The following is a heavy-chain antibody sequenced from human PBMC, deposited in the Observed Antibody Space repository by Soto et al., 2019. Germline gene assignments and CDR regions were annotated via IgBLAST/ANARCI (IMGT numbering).Heavy chain of an antibody. J-gene: IGHJ4*02. CDR1: GYSFTTYW. D-gene: IGHD3-22*01. Sequence: EVQLVQSGAEVKKPGESLKISCKGSGYSFTTYWIGWVRQMPGKGLEWMGSIFPGDSDTKYSPSFQGQVTISADKSISTAYLQWSSLKASDTAMYYCARQSVSSGYSHGFDYWGQGTLVTVSS. CDR2: IFPGDSDT. V-gene: IGHV5-51*01. CDR3: ARQSVSSGYSHGFDY.